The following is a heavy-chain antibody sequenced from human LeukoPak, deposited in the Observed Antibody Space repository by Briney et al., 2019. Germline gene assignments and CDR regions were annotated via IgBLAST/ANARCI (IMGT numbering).Heavy chain of an antibody. CDR2: IRSKAYGGTT. J-gene: IGHJ4*02. Sequence: GGSLRLSCTASGFTFGDYAMSWFRQAPGKGLEWVGFIRSKAYGGTTEYAASVKGRFTISRDDSKSIAYLQMNSLKTEDTAVYYCTGYDSSGYYGGFDYWGQGTLVTVSS. V-gene: IGHV3-49*03. D-gene: IGHD3-22*01. CDR3: TGYDSSGYYGGFDY. CDR1: GFTFGDYA.